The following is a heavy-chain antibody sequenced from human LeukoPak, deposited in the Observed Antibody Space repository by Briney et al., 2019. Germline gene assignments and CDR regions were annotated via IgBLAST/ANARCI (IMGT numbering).Heavy chain of an antibody. J-gene: IGHJ4*02. CDR3: ARDAYDSSGILDY. V-gene: IGHV1-69*05. Sequence: ASVKVSCKASGGTFSSYAISWVRQAPGQGLEWMGRIIPIFGTANYAQKFQGRVTITTDESTSTAYMQLSSLRSEDTAVYYCARDAYDSSGILDYWGRGTLVTVSS. CDR2: IIPIFGTA. CDR1: GGTFSSYA. D-gene: IGHD3-22*01.